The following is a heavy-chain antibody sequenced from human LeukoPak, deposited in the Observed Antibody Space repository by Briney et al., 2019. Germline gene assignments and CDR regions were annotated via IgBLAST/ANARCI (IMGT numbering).Heavy chain of an antibody. CDR2: IYTSGST. D-gene: IGHD1-14*01. CDR3: ARERYQISRWFDR. J-gene: IGHJ5*02. CDR1: GGSISSYY. Sequence: SETLSLTCTVSGGSISSYYWSWIRQPAGKGLEWIGRIYTSGSTNYNPSLKIRVTMAVYTSKNQFSLKLSSVTAADTAVYYCARERYQISRWFDRWGQGTLVTVYS. V-gene: IGHV4-4*07.